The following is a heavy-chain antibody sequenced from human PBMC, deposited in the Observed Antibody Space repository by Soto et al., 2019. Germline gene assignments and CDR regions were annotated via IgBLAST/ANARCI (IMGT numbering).Heavy chain of an antibody. Sequence: ASVKVSCKVSGYTLTELSMHWVRQAPGKGLEWMGGFDPEDGETIYAQKFQGRVTMTEDTSTDTAYRELSSLRSEDTAVYYCATVDPNYYDSSGSRGLPFDPWGQGTLVTVSS. CDR1: GYTLTELS. V-gene: IGHV1-24*01. CDR3: ATVDPNYYDSSGSRGLPFDP. J-gene: IGHJ5*02. D-gene: IGHD3-22*01. CDR2: FDPEDGET.